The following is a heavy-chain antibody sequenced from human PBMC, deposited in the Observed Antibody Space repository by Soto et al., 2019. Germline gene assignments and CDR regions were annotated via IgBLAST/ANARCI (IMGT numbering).Heavy chain of an antibody. D-gene: IGHD6-25*01. Sequence: EVQLVESGGGLVKPGGSLRLSCTASGFTFTNAWFNWVRQTPGKGLEWVGRIKSKADGGTTDYATPVRGRVTISRDDSKDTLYLEVNNLRDEDTAIYYCTTGSSGWTWGQGTLVTVSS. J-gene: IGHJ5*02. CDR3: TTGSSGWT. V-gene: IGHV3-15*07. CDR2: IKSKADGGTT. CDR1: GFTFTNAW.